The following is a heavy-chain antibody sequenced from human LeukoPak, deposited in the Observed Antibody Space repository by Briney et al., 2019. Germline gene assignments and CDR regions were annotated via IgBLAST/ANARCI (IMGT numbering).Heavy chain of an antibody. V-gene: IGHV3-64*01. CDR1: GFTFSSYA. J-gene: IGHJ6*03. D-gene: IGHD2-21*02. CDR3: VRVAGHCGGDCYSYYYYMDV. CDR2: ISSNGGST. Sequence: GGSLRLSCAASGFTFSSYAMHWVRQAPGKGLEYVSAISSNGGSTYYPNSVKGRFTISRDNFKNTLYLQMGSLRAEDMAVYYCVRVAGHCGGDCYSYYYYMDVWGKGTTVTVSS.